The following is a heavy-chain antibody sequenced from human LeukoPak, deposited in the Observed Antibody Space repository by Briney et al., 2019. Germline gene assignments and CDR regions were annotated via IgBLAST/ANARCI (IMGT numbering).Heavy chain of an antibody. V-gene: IGHV3-66*01. CDR1: GFTVSSNY. CDR3: ARALGWGYGSGRNY. Sequence: GGSLRLSCAASGFTVSSNYMSWVRQAPGKGLEGVSVIYSGGSTYYADSVKGRFTISRDNSKNTLYLQMNSLSAEDTAVYYCARALGWGYGSGRNYWGQGTLVPVSS. J-gene: IGHJ4*02. D-gene: IGHD3-10*01. CDR2: IYSGGST.